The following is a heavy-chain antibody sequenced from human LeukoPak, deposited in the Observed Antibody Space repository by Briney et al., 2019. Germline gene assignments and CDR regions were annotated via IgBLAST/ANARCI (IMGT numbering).Heavy chain of an antibody. CDR3: ARDWDYGGNFDY. CDR2: VSSSGSTM. J-gene: IGHJ4*02. Sequence: GGSLRLSCTASGFTFSDYYMSWIRQAPGKGLEWVSCVSSSGSTMYYADSVKGRFTISRDNAKNSLHLQMNSLRAEDTAVYYCARDWDYGGNFDYWGQGTLVTVSS. CDR1: GFTFSDYY. V-gene: IGHV3-11*04. D-gene: IGHD4-23*01.